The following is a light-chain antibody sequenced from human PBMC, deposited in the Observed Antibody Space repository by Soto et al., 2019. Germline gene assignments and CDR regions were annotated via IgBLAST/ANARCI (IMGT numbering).Light chain of an antibody. J-gene: IGLJ1*01. CDR2: AVS. CDR3: CSPAGNNNYD. Sequence: QSVLTQPPSASGSPGQSVAISCTGTSRDVGGQNYVSWYQQHPGKAPKLILYAVSNRPSGVPDRFSGSKSGNTASLTISGLRAEDEADYYCCSPAGNNNYDFGTGTKVTVL. V-gene: IGLV2-8*01. CDR1: SRDVGGQNY.